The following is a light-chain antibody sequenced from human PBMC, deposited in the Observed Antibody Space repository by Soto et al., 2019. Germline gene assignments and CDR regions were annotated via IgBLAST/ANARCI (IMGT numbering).Light chain of an antibody. Sequence: CIGTSSDVGGYNYVSWYQQHPGKAPKFMIYDVNKRPSGVPDRFSGSKSGSTASLTISGLQTDDEADYYCCSYAGTYTWVFGGGTKLTVL. V-gene: IGLV2-11*03. CDR3: CSYAGTYTWV. J-gene: IGLJ3*02. CDR2: DVN. CDR1: SSDVGGYNY.